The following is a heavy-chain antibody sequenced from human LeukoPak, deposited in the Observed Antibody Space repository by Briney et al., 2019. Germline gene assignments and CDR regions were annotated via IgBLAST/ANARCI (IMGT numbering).Heavy chain of an antibody. CDR3: AKDVSDYYDSSGTGYAFDI. Sequence: GGFLRLSCAASGFTFSSYSMNWVRQAPGKGLEWVSYISSSSSSIYYADSVKGRFTISRDNAKNSLYLQMNSLRAEDTALYYCAKDVSDYYDSSGTGYAFDIWGQGTMVTVSS. V-gene: IGHV3-48*01. CDR2: ISSSSSSI. D-gene: IGHD3-22*01. J-gene: IGHJ3*02. CDR1: GFTFSSYS.